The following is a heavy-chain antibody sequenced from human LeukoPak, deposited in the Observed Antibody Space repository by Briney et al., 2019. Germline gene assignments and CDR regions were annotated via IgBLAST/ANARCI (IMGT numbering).Heavy chain of an antibody. Sequence: PGGSLRLSCAASGFTFSNYAMSWVRQAPGKGLEWVSGISTSGGGIYYADSVKGRFTISRDNSMNTLYLQMYSLRADDTAVYYCARDGIDYYDSSGYYYFDSWGQGTLVTVSS. CDR2: ISTSGGGI. CDR3: ARDGIDYYDSSGYYYFDS. V-gene: IGHV3-23*01. CDR1: GFTFSNYA. D-gene: IGHD3-22*01. J-gene: IGHJ4*02.